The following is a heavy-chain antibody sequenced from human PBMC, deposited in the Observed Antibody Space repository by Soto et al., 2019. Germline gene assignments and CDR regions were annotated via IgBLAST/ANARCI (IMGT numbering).Heavy chain of an antibody. D-gene: IGHD6-13*01. Sequence: ASVKVSCKASGYTFTSYDINWVRQATGQGLEWMGWMNPNSGNTGYAQKFQGWVTMTRDTSISTAYMELSRLRSDDTAVYYCARGRAAAAFDIWGQGTMVTVSS. V-gene: IGHV1-8*01. CDR3: ARGRAAAAFDI. J-gene: IGHJ3*02. CDR1: GYTFTSYD. CDR2: MNPNSGNT.